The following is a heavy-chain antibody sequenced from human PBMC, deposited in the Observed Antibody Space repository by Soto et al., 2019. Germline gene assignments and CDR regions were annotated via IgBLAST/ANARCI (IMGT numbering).Heavy chain of an antibody. CDR2: IVVGSGNT. CDR3: AASLDPYYYYGMDV. J-gene: IGHJ6*02. Sequence: ASVKVSCKASGFTFTSSAVQWVRQARGQRLEWIGWIVVGSGNTNYAQKFQERVTITRDMSTSTAYMELSSLRSEDTAVYYCAASLDPYYYYGMDVWGQGTTVTVSS. CDR1: GFTFTSSA. D-gene: IGHD3-16*01. V-gene: IGHV1-58*01.